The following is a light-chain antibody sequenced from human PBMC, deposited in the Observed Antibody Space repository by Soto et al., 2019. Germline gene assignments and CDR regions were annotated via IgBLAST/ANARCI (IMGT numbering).Light chain of an antibody. Sequence: EIVMTPSPATLSVSPVERATLSCRASQSVSSNYLAWYQQKPGQAPRLLIYGASSRATGIPDRFSGSGSGTDFTLTISRLEPEDFAVYYCQQYGSLSFGGGTKVDIK. V-gene: IGKV3-20*01. CDR1: QSVSSNY. CDR2: GAS. J-gene: IGKJ4*01. CDR3: QQYGSLS.